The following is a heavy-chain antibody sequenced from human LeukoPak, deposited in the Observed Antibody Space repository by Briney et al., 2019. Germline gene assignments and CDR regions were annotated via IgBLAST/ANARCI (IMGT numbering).Heavy chain of an antibody. CDR1: GYSFTSYW. Sequence: GESLKISCKGSGYSFTSYWIGWVRQMPGKGLEWVGIIYPGDSDTRYSPSFQGQVTISADKSISTAYLQWSSLKASDTAMYHCARQRSSSWYDNDYWGQGTLVTVSS. D-gene: IGHD6-13*01. CDR2: IYPGDSDT. J-gene: IGHJ4*02. CDR3: ARQRSSSWYDNDY. V-gene: IGHV5-51*01.